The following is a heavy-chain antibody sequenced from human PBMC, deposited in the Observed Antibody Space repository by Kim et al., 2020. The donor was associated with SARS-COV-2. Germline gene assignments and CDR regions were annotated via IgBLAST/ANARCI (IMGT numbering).Heavy chain of an antibody. Sequence: GGSLRLSCAASGFTFSSYAMSWVRQAPGKGLEWVSAISGSGGSTYYADSVKGRFTISRDNSKNTLYLQMNSLRAEDTAVYYCAKDLVLWGSYWDRFDNWGQGTLVTVSS. CDR1: GFTFSSYA. V-gene: IGHV3-23*01. D-gene: IGHD3-16*01. J-gene: IGHJ4*02. CDR2: ISGSGGST. CDR3: AKDLVLWGSYWDRFDN.